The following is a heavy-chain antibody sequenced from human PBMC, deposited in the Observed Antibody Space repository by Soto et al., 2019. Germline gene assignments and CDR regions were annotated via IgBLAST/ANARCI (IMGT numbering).Heavy chain of an antibody. CDR1: GFSLSTSGVV. CDR2: IYWDDDK. V-gene: IGHV2-5*02. Sequence: HITLKESGPTLVKPTQTLTLTCTFSGFSLSTSGVVVGWIRQPPGKALEWLALIYWDDDKRYSPSLTSRLTITKHTSKNQVVRTMTNMDPVATATYYCARVLVVVANYGMDVWGQGTTVTVSS. CDR3: ARVLVVVANYGMDV. J-gene: IGHJ6*02. D-gene: IGHD2-15*01.